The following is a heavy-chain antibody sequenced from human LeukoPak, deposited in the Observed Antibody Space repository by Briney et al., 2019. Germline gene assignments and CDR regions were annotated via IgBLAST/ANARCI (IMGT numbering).Heavy chain of an antibody. CDR3: ARYLRFPGYNWFDP. CDR1: GGTFSSYA. D-gene: IGHD5/OR15-5a*01. V-gene: IGHV1-69*05. Sequence: KVSCKASGGTFSSYANSWVRPAPGQGLEWIGGIIPIFGTANYAQKFQGRVTITTDESTSTAYMELSSLRSEDTAVYYCARYLRFPGYNWFDPWGQGTLVTVSS. J-gene: IGHJ5*02. CDR2: IIPIFGTA.